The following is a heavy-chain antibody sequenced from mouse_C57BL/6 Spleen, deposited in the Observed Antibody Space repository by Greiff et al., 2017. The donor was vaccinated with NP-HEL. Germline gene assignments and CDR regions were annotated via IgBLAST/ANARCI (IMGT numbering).Heavy chain of an antibody. V-gene: IGHV14-4*01. J-gene: IGHJ3*01. D-gene: IGHD2-2*01. CDR3: TMVRGLAY. CDR1: GFNIKDDY. Sequence: EVQLQQSGAELVRPGASVKLSCTASGFNIKDDYMHWVKQRPEQGLEWIGWIDPENGDTEYASKFQGKATITADTSSNTAYLQLSSLTSEDTAVYYCTMVRGLAYWGQGTLVTVSA. CDR2: IDPENGDT.